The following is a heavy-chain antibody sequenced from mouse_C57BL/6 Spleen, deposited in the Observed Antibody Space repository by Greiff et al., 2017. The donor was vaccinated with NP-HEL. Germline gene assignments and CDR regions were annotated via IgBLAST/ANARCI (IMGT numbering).Heavy chain of an antibody. CDR3: ARRYYGSSYGYAMDY. J-gene: IGHJ4*01. CDR2: ISGGGGNT. Sequence: EVQRVESGGGLVKPGGSLKLSCAASGFTFSSYTMSWVRQTPEKRLEWVATISGGGGNTYYPDSVKGRFTISRDNAKNTLYLQMSSLRSEDTALYYCARRYYGSSYGYAMDYWGQGTSVTVSS. CDR1: GFTFSSYT. D-gene: IGHD1-1*01. V-gene: IGHV5-9*01.